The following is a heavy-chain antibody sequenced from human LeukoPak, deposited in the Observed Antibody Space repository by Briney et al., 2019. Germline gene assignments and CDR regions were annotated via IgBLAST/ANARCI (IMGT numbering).Heavy chain of an antibody. CDR2: TSGTRRYI. D-gene: IGHD1-26*01. J-gene: IGHJ3*02. CDR1: GFTFSSYS. V-gene: IGHV3-21*01. Sequence: GGSLRLSCAASGFTFSSYSMNWVRQAPGKGLEWVSSTSGTRRYIYYGDSLRGRVTVSRDNAKNSLYLQMNTLRADDTAVYHCARGHSGSDQRLDAFHIWRQGTMVTVPS. CDR3: ARGHSGSDQRLDAFHI.